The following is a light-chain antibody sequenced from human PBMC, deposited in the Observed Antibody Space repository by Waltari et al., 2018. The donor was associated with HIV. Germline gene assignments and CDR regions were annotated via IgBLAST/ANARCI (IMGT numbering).Light chain of an antibody. CDR2: GDS. J-gene: IGLJ3*02. V-gene: IGLV1-40*01. CDR3: QSYDNTLSGSRV. Sequence: SVLMQPPSVSGAPGQRVTISCTGNPSNIGSNHVFHWSQHFQGTAPKLLIYGDSIRPSGVPDRFSGSKAGTSASLAITGLQAEDEGYYYCQSYDNTLSGSRVFGGGTKVTVL. CDR1: PSNIGSNHV.